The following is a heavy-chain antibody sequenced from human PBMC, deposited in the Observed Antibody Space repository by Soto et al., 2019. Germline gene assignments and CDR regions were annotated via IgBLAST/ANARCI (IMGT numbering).Heavy chain of an antibody. CDR1: GFTFSSYW. Sequence: GGSLRLSCAASGFTFSSYWMHWVRQAPGKGLVWVSRINSDGSSTSYADSVKGRFTISRDNAKNTLYLQMNSLRAEDTAVYYCASFTDYYYMDVWGKGTTVTVSS. CDR3: ASFTDYYYMDV. V-gene: IGHV3-74*01. J-gene: IGHJ6*03. D-gene: IGHD3-16*01. CDR2: INSDGSST.